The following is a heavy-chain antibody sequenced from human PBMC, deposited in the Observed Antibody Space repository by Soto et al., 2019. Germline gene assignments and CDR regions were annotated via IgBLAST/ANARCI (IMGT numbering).Heavy chain of an antibody. CDR3: ARVVYGSSVYSLG. D-gene: IGHD3-22*01. CDR2: IYYSGST. J-gene: IGHJ4*02. V-gene: IGHV4-39*01. CDR1: GGSISSSSYY. Sequence: SENLSLTCTVSGGSISSSSYYWGWIRQPPGKGLEWIGSIYYSGSTYYNPSLKSRVTISVDTSKNQFSLKLSSVTAADTAVYYFARVVYGSSVYSLGWGQGIPVTV.